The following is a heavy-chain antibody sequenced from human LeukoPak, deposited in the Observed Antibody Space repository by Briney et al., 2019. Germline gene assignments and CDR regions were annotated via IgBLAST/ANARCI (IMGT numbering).Heavy chain of an antibody. D-gene: IGHD5-18*01. Sequence: SETLSLTCTVSHGSMIDHFWSWIRQPPGKGLEWIGEINHSGSTNYNPSLKSRVTISVDTSKNQFSLKLSSVTAADTAVYYCARAWIQLPMDVWGKGTTVTVSS. V-gene: IGHV4-34*01. CDR3: ARAWIQLPMDV. CDR1: HGSMIDHF. CDR2: INHSGST. J-gene: IGHJ6*04.